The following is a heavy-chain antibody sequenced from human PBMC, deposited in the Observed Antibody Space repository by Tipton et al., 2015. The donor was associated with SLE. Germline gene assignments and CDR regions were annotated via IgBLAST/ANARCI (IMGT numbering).Heavy chain of an antibody. J-gene: IGHJ3*01. CDR2: IYYLGGT. CDR3: AKFAVILAGYAFDV. CDR1: GGSFNSSRFY. D-gene: IGHD3-9*01. Sequence: LRLSCTVSGGSFNSSRFYWGWIRQSPGKGLEWIGSIYYLGGTYHNPSLKSRITISLGTSMNQFPLELTSVTAADTAVYYCAKFAVILAGYAFDVWGQGTLVAVSA. V-gene: IGHV4-39*06.